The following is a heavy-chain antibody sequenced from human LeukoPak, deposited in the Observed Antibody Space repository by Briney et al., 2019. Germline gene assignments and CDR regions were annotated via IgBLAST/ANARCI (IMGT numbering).Heavy chain of an antibody. CDR3: ARTGSRSGYDFDYYYYGMDV. J-gene: IGHJ6*02. V-gene: IGHV3-7*01. Sequence: GGSLRLSCAASGFTFSSYWMSWVRQAPGKGLEWVANIKQDGSEKYYVDSVKGRFTISRDNAKNSLYLQMNSLRAEDTAVYYCARTGSRSGYDFDYYYYGMDVWGQGTTVTVSS. CDR1: GFTFSSYW. CDR2: IKQDGSEK. D-gene: IGHD5-12*01.